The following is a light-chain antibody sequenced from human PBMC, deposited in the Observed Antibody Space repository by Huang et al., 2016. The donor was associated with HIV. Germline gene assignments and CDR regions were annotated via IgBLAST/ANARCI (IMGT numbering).Light chain of an antibody. J-gene: IGKJ4*01. CDR1: HSVGTH. V-gene: IGKV3-11*01. CDR3: QQRIKWPLT. Sequence: EVVLTQSPVTLSLSPGERATLSCRASHSVGTHLAWYQQKAGQTPRLPIYDVSKRAAGIPARFSGSGSGTDFTLTISSLEPEDFVVYYCQQRIKWPLTFGGGTSVEMK. CDR2: DVS.